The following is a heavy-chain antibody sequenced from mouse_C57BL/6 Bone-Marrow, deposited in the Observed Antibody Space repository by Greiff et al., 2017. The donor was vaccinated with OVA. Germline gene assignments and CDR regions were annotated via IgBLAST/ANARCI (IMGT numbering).Heavy chain of an antibody. Sequence: EVQGVESGGGLVKPGGSLKLSCAASGFTFSSYAMSWVRQTPEKRLEWVATISDGGSYTYYTDNVKGRFTISRDNAKNNLYLQMGHLKTEDTAMYYCARGSWDDYWGQGTTLTVSS. V-gene: IGHV5-4*01. CDR1: GFTFSSYA. CDR3: ARGSWDDY. J-gene: IGHJ2*01. CDR2: ISDGGSYT. D-gene: IGHD4-1*01.